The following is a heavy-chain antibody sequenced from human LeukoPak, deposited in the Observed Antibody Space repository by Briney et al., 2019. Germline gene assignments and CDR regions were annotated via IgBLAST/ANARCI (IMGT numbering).Heavy chain of an antibody. CDR2: ISAYNGNT. V-gene: IGHV1-18*01. CDR3: ARGCGGDCSIYYFDY. Sequence: ASVKVSCKASGYTFTSYGISWVRQAPGQGREWMGWISAYNGNTNYAQKLQGRVTMTTDTSTSTAYMELRSLRSDDTAVYYCARGCGGDCSIYYFDYWGQGTLVTVSS. J-gene: IGHJ4*02. CDR1: GYTFTSYG. D-gene: IGHD2-21*02.